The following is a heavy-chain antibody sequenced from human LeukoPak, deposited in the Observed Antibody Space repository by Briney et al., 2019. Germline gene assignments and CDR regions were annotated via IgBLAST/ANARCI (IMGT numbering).Heavy chain of an antibody. CDR2: IWYDGSNK. J-gene: IGHJ4*02. Sequence: GGSLRLSCAASGFTFTNYDMHWVRQAPGKGLEWVAVIWYDGSNKYYADSVKGRFTISRDNSKNTPYLQMNSLRADDTAVYYCARDASAMMYYFDYWGQGTLVTVSS. V-gene: IGHV3-33*01. CDR3: ARDASAMMYYFDY. CDR1: GFTFTNYD. D-gene: IGHD3-22*01.